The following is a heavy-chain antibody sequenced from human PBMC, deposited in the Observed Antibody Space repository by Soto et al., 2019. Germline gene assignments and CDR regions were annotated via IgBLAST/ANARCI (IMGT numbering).Heavy chain of an antibody. CDR3: ARDREIVVVEGAFDI. Sequence: ASVKVSCKASGYTFTSYGISWVRQAPGQGLEWMGWISAYNGNTNYAQKLQGRVTMTTDTSTSTAYMELRSLRSDDTAVYYCARDREIVVVEGAFDIWGQGTMVTVSS. CDR2: ISAYNGNT. CDR1: GYTFTSYG. D-gene: IGHD3-22*01. V-gene: IGHV1-18*01. J-gene: IGHJ3*02.